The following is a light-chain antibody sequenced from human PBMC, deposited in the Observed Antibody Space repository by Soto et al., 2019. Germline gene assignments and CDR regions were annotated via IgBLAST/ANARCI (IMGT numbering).Light chain of an antibody. CDR2: SNH. Sequence: QSVLTQPPSASGTPGQRVTISGYGSGSNIGRNSVNWYRQLPGTAPKLLIYSNHKRPSGLPDRFSGSSSGTSASLAISGLQSEDEADYYCETWDDSLSGYVFGTGTKVTVL. V-gene: IGLV1-44*01. J-gene: IGLJ1*01. CDR1: GSNIGRNS. CDR3: ETWDDSLSGYV.